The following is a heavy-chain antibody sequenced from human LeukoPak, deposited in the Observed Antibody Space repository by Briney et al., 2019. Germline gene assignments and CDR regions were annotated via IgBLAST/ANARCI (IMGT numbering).Heavy chain of an antibody. J-gene: IGHJ5*02. V-gene: IGHV4-30-4*01. CDR1: GGSISSGDYY. CDR2: TYYSGST. CDR3: ARPYYYDSRVDP. Sequence: SQTLSLTCTVSGGSISSGDYYWSWIRQPPGKGLEWIGYTYYSGSTYYNPSLKSRATISVDTSKNQFSLKLTSVTAADTAVYYCARPYYYDSRVDPWGQGTLVTVSS. D-gene: IGHD3-22*01.